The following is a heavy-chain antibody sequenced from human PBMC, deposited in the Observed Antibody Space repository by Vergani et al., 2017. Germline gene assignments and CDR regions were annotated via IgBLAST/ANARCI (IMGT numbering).Heavy chain of an antibody. Sequence: QVQLQGSGPGLVKPSQTLSLTCTVSGGSISSGDYYWSWIRQPPGKGLEWIGYLYYSGSTYYNPSLKSRVTKSVDTSKNQFSLKLSSVTAADTAVYYCASYIVVGPAAAPLDAFDIWCQGTMVTVSS. CDR1: GGSISSGDYY. CDR2: LYYSGST. J-gene: IGHJ3*02. D-gene: IGHD2-2*01. V-gene: IGHV4-30-4*01. CDR3: ASYIVVGPAAAPLDAFDI.